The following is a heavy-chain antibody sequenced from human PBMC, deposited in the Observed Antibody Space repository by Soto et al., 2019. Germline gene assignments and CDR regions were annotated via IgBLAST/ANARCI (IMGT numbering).Heavy chain of an antibody. V-gene: IGHV1-3*01. CDR2: INAGNGNT. D-gene: IGHD3-22*01. Sequence: GASVKVSCKASGYTFTSYAMHWVRQAPGQGLEWMGWINAGNGNTKYSQKFQGRVTITRDTSASTAYMELSSLRSEDTAVYYCARDYYDSSGTYTVYFDYWGPGTLVTVSS. J-gene: IGHJ4*02. CDR3: ARDYYDSSGTYTVYFDY. CDR1: GYTFTSYA.